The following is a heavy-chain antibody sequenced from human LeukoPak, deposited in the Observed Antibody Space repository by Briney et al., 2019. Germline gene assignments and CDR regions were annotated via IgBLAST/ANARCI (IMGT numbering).Heavy chain of an antibody. J-gene: IGHJ4*02. Sequence: SETLSLTCAVYGGSFSGYYWSWIRQPPGKGLEWIGEINHSGGTNYNPSLKSRVTISVDTSKNQFSLKLSSVTAADTAVYYCARGTTVAGTIDYWGQGTLVTVSS. V-gene: IGHV4-34*01. CDR3: ARGTTVAGTIDY. D-gene: IGHD6-19*01. CDR1: GGSFSGYY. CDR2: INHSGGT.